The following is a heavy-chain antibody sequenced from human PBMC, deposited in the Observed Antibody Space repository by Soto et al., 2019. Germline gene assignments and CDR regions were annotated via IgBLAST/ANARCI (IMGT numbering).Heavy chain of an antibody. D-gene: IGHD2-15*01. CDR3: AGQRSVVVTPWWFDP. CDR2: IYYSGST. V-gene: IGHV4-59*08. J-gene: IGHJ5*02. CDR1: GGSISNYY. Sequence: PSETLSLTCTVSGGSISNYYWSWIRHPPGKKLEWIGYIYYSGSTNYNPPLKSRVTISVDTSKNQFSLKLSSVTAADTAVYYCAGQRSVVVTPWWFDPWGQGTLVTVSS.